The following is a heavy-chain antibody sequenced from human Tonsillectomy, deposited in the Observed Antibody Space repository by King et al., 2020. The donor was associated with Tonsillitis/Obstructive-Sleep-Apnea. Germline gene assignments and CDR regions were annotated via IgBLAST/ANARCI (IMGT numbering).Heavy chain of an antibody. D-gene: IGHD2-21*01. CDR3: AKEGSRSYLWDY. V-gene: IGHV3-30*18. CDR2: ISYDGSNK. CDR1: GFTFSSYG. J-gene: IGHJ4*02. Sequence: QVQLVESGGGVVQPGRSLRLSCAASGFTFSSYGMHWVRQAPGKGLEWVAVISYDGSNKYYADSVKGRFTISRDNSKNTLYLQMNSLRAEDTAVYYCAKEGSRSYLWDYWGQGTLVTVSS.